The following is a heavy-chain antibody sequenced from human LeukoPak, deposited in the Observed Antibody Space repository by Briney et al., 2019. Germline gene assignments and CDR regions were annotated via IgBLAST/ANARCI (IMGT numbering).Heavy chain of an antibody. CDR3: AKAYYDSSGYYLDAFDI. D-gene: IGHD3-22*01. J-gene: IGHJ3*02. Sequence: PGGSLRLSCAASGFTFSNYAMSWVRQAPGKGLEWVSGISDNGGSTYYTDSVKGRFTISRDNSKNTLYLQMNSLRAEDTAVYYCAKAYYDSSGYYLDAFDIWGQGTMVTVSS. CDR2: ISDNGGST. CDR1: GFTFSNYA. V-gene: IGHV3-23*01.